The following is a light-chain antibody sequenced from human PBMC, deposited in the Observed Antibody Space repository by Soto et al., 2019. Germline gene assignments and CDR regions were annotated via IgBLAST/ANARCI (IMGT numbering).Light chain of an antibody. V-gene: IGKV3-20*01. CDR1: QTVGRSY. CDR2: DAS. J-gene: IGKJ1*01. Sequence: DIVLTQSPGTLSLSPGERATLSCRASQTVGRSYLAWHQQKPGQAPRILIYDASSRPADIPDRFSGSGSGTDFTLSISRLEPEDFAVYFCQQYASSPATFGQGTKV. CDR3: QQYASSPAT.